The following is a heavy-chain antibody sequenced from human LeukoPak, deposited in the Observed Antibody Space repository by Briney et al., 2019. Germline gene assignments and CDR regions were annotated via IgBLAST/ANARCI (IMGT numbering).Heavy chain of an antibody. J-gene: IGHJ3*01. CDR2: LSSSGSAF. CDR3: ASSGPDYGDDRGFAFDV. CDR1: GFTFRSYE. V-gene: IGHV3-48*03. D-gene: IGHD4-17*01. Sequence: GGSLRLSCEDSGFTFRSYEMNWVRQAPGKGLEWIAYLSSSGSAFSYADSVKGRFTISRDNSKNTLYLQMNSLRAEDTAVYYCASSGPDYGDDRGFAFDVWGQGTMVTVSS.